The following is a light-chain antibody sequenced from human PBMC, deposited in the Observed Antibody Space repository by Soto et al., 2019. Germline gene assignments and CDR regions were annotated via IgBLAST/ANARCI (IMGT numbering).Light chain of an antibody. V-gene: IGKV3-20*01. CDR3: QQYGSSPLT. Sequence: IVLTQSPGTLSLSPGERATLSCRARQSVSSSYLAWYQQKPGQAPRLLIYGASSRATGIPDRFSGSGSGTAFTLTISRLEPVDFAVYYCQQYGSSPLTFRGGTKVEIK. CDR2: GAS. J-gene: IGKJ4*02. CDR1: QSVSSSY.